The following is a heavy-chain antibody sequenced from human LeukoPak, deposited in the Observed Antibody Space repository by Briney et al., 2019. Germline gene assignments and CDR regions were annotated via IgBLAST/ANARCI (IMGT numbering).Heavy chain of an antibody. D-gene: IGHD3-16*01. J-gene: IGHJ4*02. CDR3: ATFLGDSRSFDY. CDR1: GGSISSSSYY. CDR2: IYYSGST. V-gene: IGHV4-39*01. Sequence: SETLSLTCTVSGGSISSSSYYWGWIRQPPGKGLEWIGRIYYSGSTYYNPSLKSRVTISVDTSKNQFSLKLSSVTAADTAVYYCATFLGDSRSFDYWGQGTLVTVSS.